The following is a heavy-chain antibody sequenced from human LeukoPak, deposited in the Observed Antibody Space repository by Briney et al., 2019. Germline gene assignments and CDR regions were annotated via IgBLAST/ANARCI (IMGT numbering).Heavy chain of an antibody. CDR1: GFTFSSYG. D-gene: IGHD3-16*01. CDR2: ISYDGSNK. J-gene: IGHJ4*02. Sequence: GGSLRLSCAASGFTFSSYGMHWVRQAPGKGLEWVAVISYDGSNKYYADSVEGRFTISRGNSKNTLYLQMNSLRAEDTAVYYCAKDSAGGQGAYWGQGTLVTVSS. V-gene: IGHV3-30*18. CDR3: AKDSAGGQGAY.